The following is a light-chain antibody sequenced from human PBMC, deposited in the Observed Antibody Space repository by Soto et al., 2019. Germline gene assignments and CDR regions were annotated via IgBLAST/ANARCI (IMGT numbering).Light chain of an antibody. J-gene: IGLJ1*01. CDR2: RNN. Sequence: QSMLTQPPSASGTPGQRVTISCSGSSSNIGSNYVYWYQQLPGTAPKLLIYRNNQRPSGVPDRFSGSKSGTSASLAISGLRSEDEADYYCAAWDDSLSGYVFGTGTKVTV. V-gene: IGLV1-47*01. CDR1: SSNIGSNY. CDR3: AAWDDSLSGYV.